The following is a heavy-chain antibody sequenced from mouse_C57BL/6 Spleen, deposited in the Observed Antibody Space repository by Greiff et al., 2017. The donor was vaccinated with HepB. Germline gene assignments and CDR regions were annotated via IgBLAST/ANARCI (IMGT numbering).Heavy chain of an antibody. D-gene: IGHD1-1*01. CDR1: GYTFTSYW. V-gene: IGHV1-64*01. J-gene: IGHJ4*01. CDR2: IHPHSGST. CDR3: ARRYYGSNYAMDY. Sequence: QVHVKQPGAELVKPGASVKLSCKASGYTFTSYWMHWVKQRPGQGLEWIGMIHPHSGSTNYNEKFKSKATLTVDKSSSTAYMQLSSLTSEDSAVYYCARRYYGSNYAMDYWGQGTSVTVSS.